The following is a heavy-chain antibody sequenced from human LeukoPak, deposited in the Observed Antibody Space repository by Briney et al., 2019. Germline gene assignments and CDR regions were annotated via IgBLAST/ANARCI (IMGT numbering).Heavy chain of an antibody. J-gene: IGHJ4*02. CDR3: ARDWYRGSYAYFDY. V-gene: IGHV3-74*01. Sequence: PGGSLRLSCASSGFTFSFYWMHWVRQAPGKGLVWVSRINSDGRSTSYAGSVKGRFTISRDNAKNSLHLQMNSLRAEDTAVYYCARDWYRGSYAYFDYWGQGTLVTVSS. D-gene: IGHD1-26*01. CDR2: INSDGRST. CDR1: GFTFSFYW.